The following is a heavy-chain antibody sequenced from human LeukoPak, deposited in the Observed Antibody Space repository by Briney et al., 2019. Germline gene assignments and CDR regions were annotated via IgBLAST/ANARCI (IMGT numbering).Heavy chain of an antibody. D-gene: IGHD6-13*01. CDR3: AKAREGSSSSWVFDY. CDR2: IRYDGSNK. J-gene: IGHJ4*02. V-gene: IGHV3-30*02. CDR1: GFTFSSYG. Sequence: GGSLRLSCAASGFTFSSYGMHWVRQAPGKGLEWVAFIRYDGSNKYYADSVKGRFTISRDNSKNTLYLQMNSLRAEDTAVYYCAKAREGSSSSWVFDYWGQGTLVTVSS.